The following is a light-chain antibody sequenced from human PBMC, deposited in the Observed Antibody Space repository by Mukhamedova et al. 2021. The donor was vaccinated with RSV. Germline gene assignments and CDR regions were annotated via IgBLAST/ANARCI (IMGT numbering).Light chain of an antibody. CDR1: QSVSNS. Sequence: GDRATLSCRASQSVSNSLAWYQQKPGQAPRLLIYDAFKRATGIPVRFSGSGSGTDFTLTISSLEPEDFAVYFCQHYDNWPRTFGQG. V-gene: IGKV3-11*01. CDR2: DAF. CDR3: QHYDNWPRT. J-gene: IGKJ1*01.